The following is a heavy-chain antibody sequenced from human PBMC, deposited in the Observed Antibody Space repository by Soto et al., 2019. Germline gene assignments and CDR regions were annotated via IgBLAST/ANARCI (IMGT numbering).Heavy chain of an antibody. CDR2: IIPNFDTP. D-gene: IGHD3-22*01. Sequence: QVQLVQSGAEVKKPGSSVKLSCKASGDSFNTSAVTWVRQAPGQGLEGMGGIIPNFDTPNYAQKFQASVTIIADKSTSTHYMGLSSLRSEDTAVYYCARPYYDSRGYYLWYVDYGGQGTLVTVSS. CDR1: GDSFNTSA. J-gene: IGHJ4*02. V-gene: IGHV1-69*06. CDR3: ARPYYDSRGYYLWYVDY.